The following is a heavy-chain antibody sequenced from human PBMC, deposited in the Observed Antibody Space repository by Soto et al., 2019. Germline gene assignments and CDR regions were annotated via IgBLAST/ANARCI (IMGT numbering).Heavy chain of an antibody. D-gene: IGHD1-26*01. J-gene: IGHJ4*02. V-gene: IGHV2-5*02. CDR2: MYWGDDK. CDR3: AHTVATDSYWESFDF. CDR1: GFSLGTGGVG. Sequence: QITLKESGPTLVKPTQTLTLTCTFSGFSLGTGGVGVGWIRQPPGKALEWLALMYWGDDKRYSPSLNSRLTITEDNSKNQVVLTMTNMDPVDTGTYYCAHTVATDSYWESFDFWGQGILVTVSS.